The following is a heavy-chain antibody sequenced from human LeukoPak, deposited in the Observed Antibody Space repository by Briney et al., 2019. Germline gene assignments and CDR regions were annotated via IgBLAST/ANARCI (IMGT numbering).Heavy chain of an antibody. V-gene: IGHV3-23*01. D-gene: IGHD3-10*01. Sequence: GGSLRLSCAASGFTFSSYAMSWVRQAPGKGLEWVSTFSGSGGSTHYAGSVKGRFTISRDNSKNTLYLQMNSLRAEDTAVYYCAKDGRYYYGSGSSYYFDYWGQGTLVTVSS. CDR2: FSGSGGST. CDR1: GFTFSSYA. J-gene: IGHJ4*02. CDR3: AKDGRYYYGSGSSYYFDY.